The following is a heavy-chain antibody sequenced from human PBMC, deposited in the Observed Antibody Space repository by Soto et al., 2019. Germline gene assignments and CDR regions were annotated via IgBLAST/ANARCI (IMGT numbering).Heavy chain of an antibody. CDR2: IYYSGST. Sequence: SETLSLTCTVSGGSISSYYWNWIRQPPGKGLEWIGYIYYSGSTNYNPSLKSRVTISVDTSKNQFSLKLSSVTAADTAVYYCARDLCSSTSCSNYYYYGMDVWGQGTTVTVSS. J-gene: IGHJ6*02. CDR1: GGSISSYY. CDR3: ARDLCSSTSCSNYYYYGMDV. D-gene: IGHD2-2*01. V-gene: IGHV4-59*01.